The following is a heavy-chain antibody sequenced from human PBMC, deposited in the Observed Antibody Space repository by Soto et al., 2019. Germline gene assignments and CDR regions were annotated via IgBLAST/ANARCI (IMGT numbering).Heavy chain of an antibody. CDR3: ARWPDGYYYYGRAV. J-gene: IGHJ6*02. V-gene: IGHV1-8*01. CDR2: MNPNSGNT. CDR1: GYTFTSYD. Sequence: QVQLVQSGAEVKKPGASVKVSCKASGYTFTSYDINWVRQATGQGIEWMVWMNPNSGNTGYAQKAQGRVTMTRNTSISTAYMELSSLRSEDTAVYYCARWPDGYYYYGRAVLGQGPTVTVSS.